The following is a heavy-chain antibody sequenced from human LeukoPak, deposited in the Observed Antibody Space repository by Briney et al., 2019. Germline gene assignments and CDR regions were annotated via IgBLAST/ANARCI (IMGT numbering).Heavy chain of an antibody. CDR3: AREGAVYYDSSGYFDY. D-gene: IGHD3-22*01. CDR2: IIPIFGTA. V-gene: IGHV1-69*13. Sequence: ASVKVSCKASGGTFSSYAISWVRQAPGQGLEWMGGIIPIFGTANYAQKFQGRVTITADESTSTAYVELSSLRSEDTAVYYCAREGAVYYDSSGYFDYWGQGTLVTVSS. CDR1: GGTFSSYA. J-gene: IGHJ4*02.